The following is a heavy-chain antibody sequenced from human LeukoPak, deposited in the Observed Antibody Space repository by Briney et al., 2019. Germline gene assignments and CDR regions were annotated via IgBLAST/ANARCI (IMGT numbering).Heavy chain of an antibody. CDR2: IYNGGTT. J-gene: IGHJ5*02. CDR3: ARANLNYYGSGRYYL. V-gene: IGHV3-53*01. CDR1: GFTVSSNY. D-gene: IGHD3-10*01. Sequence: PWGTLRLSCAASGFTVSSNYMSWVRQAPGKGLEWGSVIYNGGTTYYADSVKGRFTIAKDNSKNTLYLRMNSLRAEDTAVYYCARANLNYYGSGRYYLWGQGTLVTVTS.